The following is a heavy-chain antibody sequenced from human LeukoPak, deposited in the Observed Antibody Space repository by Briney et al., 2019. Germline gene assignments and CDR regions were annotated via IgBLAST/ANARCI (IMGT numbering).Heavy chain of an antibody. D-gene: IGHD3-10*01. CDR3: ARTIRGY. J-gene: IGHJ4*02. Sequence: GGSLRLSCAASGFILRNYWMSWVRQAPGKGLEWVANIKHDGSDKYYVDSVKGRFTISRDNAKNSLYLQMNSLRVEDTAVYYCARTIRGYWGQGTLVTVSS. CDR2: IKHDGSDK. V-gene: IGHV3-7*03. CDR1: GFILRNYW.